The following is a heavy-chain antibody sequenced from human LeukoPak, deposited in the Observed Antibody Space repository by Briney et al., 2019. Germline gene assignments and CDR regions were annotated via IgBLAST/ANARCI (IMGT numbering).Heavy chain of an antibody. V-gene: IGHV4-39*01. CDR3: ARHRGSSSLFDY. J-gene: IGHJ4*02. Sequence: SETLSLTCTVSGGSISSNDYYWDWIRQPPGMGLEYIGSIYYSGSTYYNPSLKSRVTISVDTSKNQFSLKLSTVTAADTAVYYCARHRGSSSLFDYWGQGTLVTVSS. D-gene: IGHD6-6*01. CDR2: IYYSGST. CDR1: GGSISSNDYY.